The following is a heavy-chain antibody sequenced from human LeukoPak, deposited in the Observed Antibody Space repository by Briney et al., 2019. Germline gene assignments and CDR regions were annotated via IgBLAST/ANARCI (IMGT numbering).Heavy chain of an antibody. D-gene: IGHD3-16*01. CDR3: ARSGGLRLGERCYFDY. Sequence: GSLRLSCAASGFTFSDYYMSWIRQPPGKGLEWIGSIYYSGSTYYNPSLKSRVTISVDTSKNHFSLKLSSVTAADTAVYYCARSGGLRLGERCYFDYWGQGTLVTVSS. J-gene: IGHJ4*02. CDR2: IYYSGST. CDR1: GFTFSDYY. V-gene: IGHV4-39*02.